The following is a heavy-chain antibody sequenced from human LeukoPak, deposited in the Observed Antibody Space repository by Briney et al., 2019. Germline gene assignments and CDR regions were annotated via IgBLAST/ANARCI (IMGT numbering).Heavy chain of an antibody. D-gene: IGHD3-16*01. Sequence: PGGSLRLSCAASGFTFSSYPLNWVRQAPGKGLEWVSSISSRSTYIYHADSVKGRFTISRDNAKDSLFLQMNSLRAEDTAVYFCAKSTRAVMAMMDVWGKGTTVTVSS. CDR2: ISSRSTYI. J-gene: IGHJ6*04. CDR1: GFTFSSYP. CDR3: AKSTRAVMAMMDV. V-gene: IGHV3-21*01.